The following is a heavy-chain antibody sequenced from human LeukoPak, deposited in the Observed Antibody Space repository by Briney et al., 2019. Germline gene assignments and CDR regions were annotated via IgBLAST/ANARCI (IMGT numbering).Heavy chain of an antibody. CDR1: GYSFTSYW. J-gene: IGHJ6*03. CDR3: ARVGLEWPYYYYYMDV. Sequence: GESLKISCKGSGYSFTSYWIGWVRQAPGQGLEWMGWISAYNGNTNYAQKLQGRVTMTTDTSTSTAYMELRSLRSDDTALYYCARVGLEWPYYYYYMDVWGKGTTVTVSS. D-gene: IGHD2-8*01. CDR2: ISAYNGNT. V-gene: IGHV1-18*04.